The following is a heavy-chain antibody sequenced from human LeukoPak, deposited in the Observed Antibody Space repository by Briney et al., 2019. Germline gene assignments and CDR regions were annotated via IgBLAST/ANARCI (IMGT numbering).Heavy chain of an antibody. CDR2: MNPNSGNT. J-gene: IGHJ6*03. Sequence: ASVKVSCKASGYTFTSYDINWVRQATGQGLEWMGWMNPNSGNTGYAQKFQGRLTMTRNTSITTAYMDLSSLRSEDKAVYYCAKDSYYYYIDVWGKGTTVTVSS. CDR3: AKDSYYYYIDV. CDR1: GYTFTSYD. V-gene: IGHV1-8*01.